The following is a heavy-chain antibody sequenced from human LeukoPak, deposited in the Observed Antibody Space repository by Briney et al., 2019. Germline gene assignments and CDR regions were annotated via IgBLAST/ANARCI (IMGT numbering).Heavy chain of an antibody. V-gene: IGHV4-39*01. J-gene: IGHJ4*02. D-gene: IGHD2-15*01. CDR2: IYYSKNT. Sequence: PSETLSLTCTVSGGSISSSSAYWGWIRQPPGKGLEWIGSIYYSKNTYYNPSLKSRVTISVDTSKNQFSLKLRSVTAADTAVYHCARHWAYCSGGTCYSFDDWGQGTLVTVSS. CDR1: GGSISSSSAY. CDR3: ARHWAYCSGGTCYSFDD.